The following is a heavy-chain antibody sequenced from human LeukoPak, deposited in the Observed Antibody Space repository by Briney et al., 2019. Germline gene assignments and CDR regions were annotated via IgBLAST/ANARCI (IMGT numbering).Heavy chain of an antibody. J-gene: IGHJ6*02. V-gene: IGHV1-2*04. CDR3: ARDSMAVGYCRSTSCPRDYGMDV. CDR2: INPNSGGT. Sequence: ASVKVSCKASGYTFTGYYMHWVRQAPGQGLEWMGWINPNSGGTNYAQKFQGWVTMTRDTSISTAYMELSRLRSDDTAVYYCARDSMAVGYCRSTSCPRDYGMDVWGQGTTVTVSS. CDR1: GYTFTGYY. D-gene: IGHD2-2*01.